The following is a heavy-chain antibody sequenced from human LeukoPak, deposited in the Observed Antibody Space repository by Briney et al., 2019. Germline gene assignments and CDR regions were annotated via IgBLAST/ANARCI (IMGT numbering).Heavy chain of an antibody. CDR3: AREVAAAGIGWFDP. D-gene: IGHD6-13*01. Sequence: SETLPLTRTVSGGSISSYYWSWIRQPAGKGLEWIGRIYTSGSTNYNPSLKSRVTMSVDTSKNQFSLKLSSVTAADTAVYYCAREVAAAGIGWFDPWGQGNLVTVSS. V-gene: IGHV4-4*07. CDR1: GGSISSYY. CDR2: IYTSGST. J-gene: IGHJ5*02.